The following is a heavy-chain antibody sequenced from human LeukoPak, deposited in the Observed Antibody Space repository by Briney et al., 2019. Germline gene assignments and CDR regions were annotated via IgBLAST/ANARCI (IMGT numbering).Heavy chain of an antibody. CDR2: IYYSGST. V-gene: IGHV4-59*01. D-gene: IGHD2-15*01. Sequence: PSETLSLTCTVSGGSISSYYWSWIRQPPGKGLEWIGYIYYSGSTNYNPSLKSRVTISVDTSKNQFSLKLSSVTAADTAVYYCAREQVGVGRFDYWGQGTLVTVSS. J-gene: IGHJ4*02. CDR3: AREQVGVGRFDY. CDR1: GGSISSYY.